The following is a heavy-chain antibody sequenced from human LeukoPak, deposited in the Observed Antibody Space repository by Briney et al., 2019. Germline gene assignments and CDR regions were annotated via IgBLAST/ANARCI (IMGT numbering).Heavy chain of an antibody. CDR1: GFTVSSNY. CDR3: AKPSGSYYYYFDY. Sequence: GGSLRLSCAASGFTVSSNYMSWVRQAPGKGLEWVSAISGSGGSTYYADSVKGRFTISRDNSKNTLYLQMNSLRAEDTAVYYCAKPSGSYYYYFDYWGQGTLVTVSS. D-gene: IGHD1-26*01. J-gene: IGHJ4*02. CDR2: ISGSGGST. V-gene: IGHV3-23*01.